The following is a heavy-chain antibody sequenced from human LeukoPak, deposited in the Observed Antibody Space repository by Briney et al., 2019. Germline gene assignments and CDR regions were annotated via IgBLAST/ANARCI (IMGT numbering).Heavy chain of an antibody. Sequence: GGSLRLSCAASGFTFSSYWMHWVRQAPGKGLVWVSRINSDGSSTSYADSVKGRFTISRDNAKNTLYLQMNSLRAEDTAVYYCARVIRGKLDDAFDIWGQGTMVTVSS. D-gene: IGHD3-10*01. CDR3: ARVIRGKLDDAFDI. J-gene: IGHJ3*02. CDR1: GFTFSSYW. V-gene: IGHV3-74*01. CDR2: INSDGSST.